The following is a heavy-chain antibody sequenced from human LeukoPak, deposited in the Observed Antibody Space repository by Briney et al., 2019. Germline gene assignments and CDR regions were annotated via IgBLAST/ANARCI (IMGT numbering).Heavy chain of an antibody. CDR2: IYNSGST. CDR3: ARTRHYYDSSGYYVGDAFDI. D-gene: IGHD3-22*01. V-gene: IGHV4-59*01. CDR1: GGTISGYY. Sequence: SETLSLTCTVSGGTISGYYWSWIRQPPGKGLEWIGYIYNSGSTNYNPSLKSRVTISVDTSKNQFSLKLSSVTAADTAVYYCARTRHYYDSSGYYVGDAFDIWGQGTVVTVSS. J-gene: IGHJ3*02.